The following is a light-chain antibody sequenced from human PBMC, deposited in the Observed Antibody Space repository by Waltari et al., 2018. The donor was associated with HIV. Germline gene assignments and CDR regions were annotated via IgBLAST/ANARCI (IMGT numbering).Light chain of an antibody. Sequence: SYELTQPPSVSVSPGPTASITCPGDKLGDKYACWYQQKPGQSPVLVIYKDGNRPSGIPERFSGFNSGNTATLTISGTQAMDEADYYCQAWDSDTPKVFGGGTKLTVL. CDR3: QAWDSDTPKV. V-gene: IGLV3-1*01. CDR1: KLGDKY. J-gene: IGLJ2*01. CDR2: KDG.